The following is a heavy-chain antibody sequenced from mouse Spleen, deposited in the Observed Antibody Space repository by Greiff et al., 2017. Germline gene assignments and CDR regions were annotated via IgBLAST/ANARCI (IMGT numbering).Heavy chain of an antibody. Sequence: VQLQQSGPELVKPGDSVKISCKASGYSFTGYFMNWVMQSHGKSLEWIGRINPYNGDTFYNQKFKGKATLTVDKSSSTAHMELRSLTSEDSAVYYCARSRRYDFYWYFDVWGAGTTVTVSS. CDR1: GYSFTGYF. D-gene: IGHD2-14*01. J-gene: IGHJ1*01. CDR2: INPYNGDT. CDR3: ARSRRYDFYWYFDV. V-gene: IGHV1-20*01.